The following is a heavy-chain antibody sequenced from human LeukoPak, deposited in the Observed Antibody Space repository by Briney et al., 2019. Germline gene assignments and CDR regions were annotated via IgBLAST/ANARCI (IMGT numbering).Heavy chain of an antibody. Sequence: SETLSLTCTVSGGSISSYYWSWLRQPPGKGLEWIGYIYYSGSTNYNPSLKSRVTISVDTSKNQFSLKLSSVTAADTAVYYCARLDSSGYYLFDYWGQGTLVTVSS. V-gene: IGHV4-59*01. J-gene: IGHJ4*02. CDR2: IYYSGST. D-gene: IGHD3-22*01. CDR3: ARLDSSGYYLFDY. CDR1: GGSISSYY.